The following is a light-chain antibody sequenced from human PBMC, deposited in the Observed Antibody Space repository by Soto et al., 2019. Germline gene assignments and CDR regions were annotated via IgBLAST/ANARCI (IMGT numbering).Light chain of an antibody. Sequence: EIVLTQPPATLSLSPGDRATLSCRASQSVYKYLAWYQQKPGQAPRLLIYDTVNRASGIPARFSGSGSETDFTLTISSLQSEDFAVYYCQQYGSSPPTFGQGTRLEIK. J-gene: IGKJ5*01. CDR1: QSVYKY. V-gene: IGKV3-11*01. CDR3: QQYGSSPPT. CDR2: DTV.